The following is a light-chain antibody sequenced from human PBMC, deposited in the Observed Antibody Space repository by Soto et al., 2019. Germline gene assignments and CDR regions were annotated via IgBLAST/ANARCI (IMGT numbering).Light chain of an antibody. CDR2: SDD. CDR3: AAWDASLSGHV. V-gene: IGLV1-47*02. CDR1: SSNIGSYP. J-gene: IGLJ1*01. Sequence: SVLTQSPSASGTPGQRVTISCYGSSSNIGSYPVYWYQQLPGTAPKLLINSDDQRPPGVPDRFSASKSGTSASLAISGLRSEDEADYYCAAWDASLSGHVFGAGTKVTVL.